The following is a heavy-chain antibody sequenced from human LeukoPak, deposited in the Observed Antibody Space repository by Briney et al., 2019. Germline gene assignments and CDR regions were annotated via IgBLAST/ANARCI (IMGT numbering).Heavy chain of an antibody. D-gene: IGHD6-13*01. Sequence: PSETLSLTCAVPGYSISSSNWWGWIRQPPGKGLEWIGYIYYSGSTYYNPSLKSRVTMSVDTSKNQFSLKLSSVTAVDTAVYYCARIEQQLVIDYWGQGTLVTVSS. CDR1: GYSISSSNW. V-gene: IGHV4-28*01. CDR2: IYYSGST. CDR3: ARIEQQLVIDY. J-gene: IGHJ4*02.